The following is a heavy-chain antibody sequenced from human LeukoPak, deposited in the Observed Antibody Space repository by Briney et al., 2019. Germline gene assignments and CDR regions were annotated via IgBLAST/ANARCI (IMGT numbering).Heavy chain of an antibody. J-gene: IGHJ3*02. Sequence: SETLSLTCTVSGGSISSYYWSWIRQPPGKGLEWIGYIYYSGSTNYNPSLKSRVTISVDTSKNQFSLKLSSVTAADTAVYYCARHGGLRGVHAFDIWGQGTMVTVSS. D-gene: IGHD3-10*01. CDR1: GGSISSYY. CDR2: IYYSGST. V-gene: IGHV4-59*08. CDR3: ARHGGLRGVHAFDI.